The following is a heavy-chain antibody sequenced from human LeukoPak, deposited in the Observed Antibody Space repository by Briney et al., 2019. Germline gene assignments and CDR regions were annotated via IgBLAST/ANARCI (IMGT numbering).Heavy chain of an antibody. D-gene: IGHD3-22*01. J-gene: IGHJ4*02. V-gene: IGHV4-59*01. CDR1: GASISSYY. CDR2: IYYSGST. Sequence: SETLSLTCTVSGASISSYYWSWIRQPPGKGLEWIGYIYYSGSTNYNPSLKSRVTISVKTSKNQFSLKLSSVTAADTAVYYCARVTGYMIEDYFDYWGQGTLVTVSS. CDR3: ARVTGYMIEDYFDY.